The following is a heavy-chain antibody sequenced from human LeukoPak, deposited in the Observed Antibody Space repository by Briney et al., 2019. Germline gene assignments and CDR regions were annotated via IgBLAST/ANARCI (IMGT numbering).Heavy chain of an antibody. CDR1: GFTVSSNY. V-gene: IGHV3-66*01. CDR3: ARVKGLPGATPPPSYYMDV. D-gene: IGHD1-26*01. Sequence: GGSLRLSCAASGFTVSSNYMSWVRQAPGKGLEWVSVISSGGSPYYAVSVKGRFTISRDNSKNTLYLQMNSLRAEDTAVYYCARVKGLPGATPPPSYYMDVWGKGTTVTISS. J-gene: IGHJ6*03. CDR2: ISSGGSP.